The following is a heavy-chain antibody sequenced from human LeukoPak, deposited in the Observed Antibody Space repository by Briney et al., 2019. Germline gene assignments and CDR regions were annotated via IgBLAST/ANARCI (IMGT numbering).Heavy chain of an antibody. CDR1: GFPFIEYS. V-gene: IGHV3-48*01. Sequence: GGSLRLSCTASGFPFIEYSMKWVRQAPGKGLEWISYIGIDSGNTKYADSVRGRFTISADKAKNSLYLQMNSLRVEDTAVYYCARDHNYAFDNWGQGTLVSVAS. CDR3: ARDHNYAFDN. J-gene: IGHJ4*02. CDR2: IGIDSGNT. D-gene: IGHD1-1*01.